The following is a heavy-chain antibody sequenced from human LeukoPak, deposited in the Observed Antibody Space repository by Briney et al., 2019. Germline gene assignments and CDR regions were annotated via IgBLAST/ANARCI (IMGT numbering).Heavy chain of an antibody. D-gene: IGHD3-10*01. CDR1: GFSFSNAW. CDR2: IKSKTDGGTT. CDR3: TTDGDRGVPLDY. V-gene: IGHV3-15*01. Sequence: GGSLRLSCAASGFSFSNAWMSWVRQAPGKGLEWVGRIKSKTDGGTTDYAAPVKGRFTISRDDSKNTLYLQMNSLKTEDTAVCYCTTDGDRGVPLDYWGQGTLVTVSS. J-gene: IGHJ4*02.